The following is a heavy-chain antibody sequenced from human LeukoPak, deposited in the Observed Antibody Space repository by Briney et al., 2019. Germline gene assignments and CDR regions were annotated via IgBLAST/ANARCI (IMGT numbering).Heavy chain of an antibody. Sequence: GGSLRLSCAASGFTFSSYWMSWVRQAPGKGLEGVANIKKDGSEKYYVDSVKGRFTISRDNAKKSLYLQMNSLGAEDTAVYYCARDPYNYDRSGYKLDSYFDYWGQGTLVTVSS. J-gene: IGHJ4*02. CDR3: ARDPYNYDRSGYKLDSYFDY. D-gene: IGHD3-22*01. CDR2: IKKDGSEK. CDR1: GFTFSSYW. V-gene: IGHV3-7*01.